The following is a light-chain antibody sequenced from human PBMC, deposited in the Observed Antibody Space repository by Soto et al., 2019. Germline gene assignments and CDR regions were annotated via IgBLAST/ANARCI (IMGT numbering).Light chain of an antibody. CDR1: QYITSY. Sequence: AIRMTQSPSSLSASTGDRVTITCRASQYITSYLAWYQQKPGKAPKLLIYAASTLQSGVPSRFSGSGSGTDFTLTITCLQSEYFATYYWQQYYSYPRTFGQGTKVEIK. CDR3: QQYYSYPRT. J-gene: IGKJ1*01. V-gene: IGKV1-8*01. CDR2: AAS.